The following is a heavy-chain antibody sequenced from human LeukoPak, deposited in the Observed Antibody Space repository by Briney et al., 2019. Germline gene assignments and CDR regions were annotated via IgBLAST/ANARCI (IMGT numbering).Heavy chain of an antibody. Sequence: GGSLRLSCAASGFTVSSNYTSWVRQAPGKGLEWVSVIYSGGSTYYADSVKGRFTISRDNSKNTLYLQINSLRLEDTAVYYCVGGEGVWFGELIDCYYSLDVWGQGTTVTVSS. D-gene: IGHD3-10*01. V-gene: IGHV3-66*01. CDR1: GFTVSSNY. J-gene: IGHJ6*02. CDR3: VGGEGVWFGELIDCYYSLDV. CDR2: IYSGGST.